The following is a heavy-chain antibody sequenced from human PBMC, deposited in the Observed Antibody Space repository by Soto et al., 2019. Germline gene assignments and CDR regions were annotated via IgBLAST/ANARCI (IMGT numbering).Heavy chain of an antibody. D-gene: IGHD2-2*01. J-gene: IGHJ6*02. CDR1: GFTFSNYG. V-gene: IGHV3-30*18. Sequence: QVQLVESGGGVVQAGRSLRLSCAASGFTFSNYGMHWVRQTPGKGLEWVALILYDGSNKYYADSVKGRFTTSRDNSKNTLYLQVSSLRAEDTAVYYCAKSRDAYNFYFYYGMDVWGQGTTVTVSS. CDR3: AKSRDAYNFYFYYGMDV. CDR2: ILYDGSNK.